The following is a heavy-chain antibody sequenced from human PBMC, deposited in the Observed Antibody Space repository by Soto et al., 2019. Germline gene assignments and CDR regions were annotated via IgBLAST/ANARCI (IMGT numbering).Heavy chain of an antibody. J-gene: IGHJ2*01. Sequence: GGSLRLSCAASGFTFDDYAMHWVRQAPGKGLEWVSGISWNSGSIGYADSVKGRFTISRDNAKNSLYLKMNSLRAEDTALYYCAKDTLAQKGKDWYFDLWGRGTLVTVSS. CDR3: AKDTLAQKGKDWYFDL. D-gene: IGHD6-13*01. V-gene: IGHV3-9*01. CDR2: ISWNSGSI. CDR1: GFTFDDYA.